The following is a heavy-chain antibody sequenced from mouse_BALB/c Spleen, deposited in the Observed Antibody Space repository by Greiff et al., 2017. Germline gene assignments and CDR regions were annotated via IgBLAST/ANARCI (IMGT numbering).Heavy chain of an antibody. CDR3: ASFDGYFDV. J-gene: IGHJ1*01. CDR1: GFNIKDYY. Sequence: VQLQQSGAELVRPGALVKLSCKASGFNIKDYYMHWVKQRPEQGLEWIGWIDPENGNTIYDPKFQGKASITADTSSNTAYLQLSSLTSEDTAVYYCASFDGYFDVWGAGTTVTVSS. CDR2: IDPENGNT. V-gene: IGHV14-1*02.